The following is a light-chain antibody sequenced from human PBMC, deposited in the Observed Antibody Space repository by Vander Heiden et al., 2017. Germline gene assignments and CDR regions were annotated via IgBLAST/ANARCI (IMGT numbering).Light chain of an antibody. CDR2: GAS. J-gene: IGKJ3*01. CDR3: QQYGSSPFT. V-gene: IGKV3-20*01. CDR1: QSVSSSY. Sequence: IVFTQSPGTLSLSPGDSATPSCRASQSVSSSYLAWYQQKPGQAPRLLIYGASSRATGIPDRFSGSGSGTDFTLTISRLEPEDFAVYYCQQYGSSPFTFGPGTKVDIK.